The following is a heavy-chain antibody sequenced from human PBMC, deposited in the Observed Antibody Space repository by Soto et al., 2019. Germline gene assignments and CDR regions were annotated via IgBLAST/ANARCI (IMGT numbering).Heavy chain of an antibody. CDR2: IIPIFGTA. J-gene: IGHJ5*02. Sequence: GASVNVSCKAGGGTCSSCVISWVRQAPGQGLEWMGGIIPIFGTANYAQKFQGRVTITADESTSTAYMELSSLRSEDTAVYYCARDNLPWGQGTLVTVSS. CDR1: GGTCSSCV. CDR3: ARDNLP. V-gene: IGHV1-69*13.